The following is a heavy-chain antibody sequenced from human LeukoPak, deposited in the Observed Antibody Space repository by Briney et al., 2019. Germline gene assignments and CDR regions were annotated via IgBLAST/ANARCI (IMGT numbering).Heavy chain of an antibody. CDR1: GYTFTSYD. J-gene: IGHJ6*03. V-gene: IGHV1-8*03. Sequence: ASVKVSCKASGYTFTSYDVNWVRQATGQGLEWIGWMNPNSGNTGYAQKFQGRVTITRNTSISTAYMELSSLRSEDTAVYYCARGNVESYYYYYMDVWGKGTTVTVSS. D-gene: IGHD3-3*01. CDR3: ARGNVESYYYYYMDV. CDR2: MNPNSGNT.